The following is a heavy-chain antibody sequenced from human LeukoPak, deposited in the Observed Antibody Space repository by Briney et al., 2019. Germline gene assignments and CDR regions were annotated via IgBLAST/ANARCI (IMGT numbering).Heavy chain of an antibody. CDR2: IYYSGST. V-gene: IGHV4-31*03. D-gene: IGHD3-22*01. Sequence: SETLSLTCTVSGGSLSSGGYYWSWIRQHPGKGLEWIGYIYYSGSTYYNPSLKGRVTISVDTSKNQFSLKLSSVTAADTAVYYCARVPTMIVVVIQNDAFDIWGQGTMVTVSS. CDR3: ARVPTMIVVVIQNDAFDI. CDR1: GGSLSSGGYY. J-gene: IGHJ3*02.